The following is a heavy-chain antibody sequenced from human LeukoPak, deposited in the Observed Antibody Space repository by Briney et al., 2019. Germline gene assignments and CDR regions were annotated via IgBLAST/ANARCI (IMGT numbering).Heavy chain of an antibody. CDR3: ARDESTSILWW. CDR2: IIPILNTV. CDR1: GGIFSGYG. V-gene: IGHV1-69*04. J-gene: IGHJ1*01. D-gene: IGHD2-21*01. Sequence: SVIFSCKTSGGIFSGYGIAWLRQAPGQGLEWMGRIIPILNTVNYAQKFQGRVTITADKSTSTAYMELSSLRSEDTAVYYCARDESTSILWWWGQGTLVTVSS.